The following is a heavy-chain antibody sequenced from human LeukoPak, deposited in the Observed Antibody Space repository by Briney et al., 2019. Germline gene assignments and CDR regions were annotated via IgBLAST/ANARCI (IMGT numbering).Heavy chain of an antibody. Sequence: GGSLRLSCAASGFTFSSYGMHWVRQAPGKGLEWVAFIRYDGSNKYYADSVKGRFTISRDNSKNTLYLQMNSLRAEDTAVYYCARDGDSGWPFIDYWGQGTLVTVSS. D-gene: IGHD6-19*01. CDR2: IRYDGSNK. V-gene: IGHV3-30*02. J-gene: IGHJ4*02. CDR1: GFTFSSYG. CDR3: ARDGDSGWPFIDY.